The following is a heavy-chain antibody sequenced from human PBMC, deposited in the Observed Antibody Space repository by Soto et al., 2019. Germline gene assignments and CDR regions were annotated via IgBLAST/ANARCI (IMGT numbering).Heavy chain of an antibody. Sequence: PGGSLRLSCAASGFTFSSYGMHWVRQAPGKGLEWVAVISYDGSNKYYADSVKGRFTISRDNSKNTLYLQMNSLRAEDTAVYYCAKDGGGDYDHYYYYGMDVWGQGTTVTVSS. CDR2: ISYDGSNK. CDR1: GFTFSSYG. J-gene: IGHJ6*02. V-gene: IGHV3-30*18. CDR3: AKDGGGDYDHYYYYGMDV. D-gene: IGHD4-17*01.